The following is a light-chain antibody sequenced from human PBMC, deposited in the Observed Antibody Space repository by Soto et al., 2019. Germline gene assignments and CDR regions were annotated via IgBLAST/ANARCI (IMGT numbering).Light chain of an antibody. J-gene: IGKJ1*01. V-gene: IGKV3-11*01. CDR3: QQRSNWRT. CDR2: DAS. Sequence: EIVLTQSPATLSLSPGERATLSCRASQSVSSYLAWYQQKPGQAPRLLIYDASNRATGIPARFSGSRSGTDFPLTISSLGPEDFAVYYCQQRSNWRTFGQGTKVEIK. CDR1: QSVSSY.